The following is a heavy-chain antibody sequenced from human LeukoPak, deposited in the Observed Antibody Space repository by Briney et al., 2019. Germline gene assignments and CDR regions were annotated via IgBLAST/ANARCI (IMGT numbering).Heavy chain of an antibody. CDR1: GFSLSTSGMR. Sequence: SGPALVKPTQTLTLTCTFSGFSLSTSGMRVSWIGQPPGKALEWLARIDWDDDKFYSTSLKTRLTISKDTSKNQVVLTMTNMDPVDTATYYCARARGYSYGYFDYWGQGTLVTVSS. CDR3: ARARGYSYGYFDY. J-gene: IGHJ4*02. D-gene: IGHD5-18*01. V-gene: IGHV2-70*04. CDR2: IDWDDDK.